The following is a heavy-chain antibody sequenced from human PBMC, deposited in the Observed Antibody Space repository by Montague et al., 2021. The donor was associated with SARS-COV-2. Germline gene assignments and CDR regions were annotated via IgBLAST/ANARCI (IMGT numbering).Heavy chain of an antibody. CDR3: AWINCSDLPYFDD. D-gene: IGHD1-20*01. J-gene: IGHJ4*02. CDR1: GGSISSHY. CDR2: IYSSGAT. V-gene: IGHV4-59*08. Sequence: SETLSLTCTVSGGSISSHYWSWVRQTPGKGQEWTGYIYSSGATNYSSSLRIRVTMSIYTSKNQYSLRLTAVTATDTAVYYCAWINCSDLPYFDDWGQGTLVTVSS.